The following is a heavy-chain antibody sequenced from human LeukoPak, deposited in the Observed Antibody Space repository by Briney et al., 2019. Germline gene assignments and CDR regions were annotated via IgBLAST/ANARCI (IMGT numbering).Heavy chain of an antibody. V-gene: IGHV3-23*01. CDR1: GFTFSRYA. Sequence: GGSLRLSCAASGFTFSRYAMSWVRQAPGKGLEWVSAISGSGGSTYYADSVKGRFTISRDNSKNTLYLQMNSLRAEDTAVYYCAKDGMATISYYFDYWGQGTLVTVSS. D-gene: IGHD5-24*01. CDR2: ISGSGGST. J-gene: IGHJ4*02. CDR3: AKDGMATISYYFDY.